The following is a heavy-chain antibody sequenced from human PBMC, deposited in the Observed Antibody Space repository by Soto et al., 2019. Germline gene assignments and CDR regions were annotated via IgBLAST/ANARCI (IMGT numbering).Heavy chain of an antibody. CDR1: GFTFSSYG. Sequence: QVQLVESGGGVVQPGRSLRLSCAASGFTFSSYGMHWVRQAPGKGLEWVAVISYDGSNKYYADSVKGRFTISRDNSKNTLYLQMNSLRVEDTAVYYCATGVEMASEYYFDYWGQGTLVTVSS. V-gene: IGHV3-30*03. CDR3: ATGVEMASEYYFDY. CDR2: ISYDGSNK. D-gene: IGHD5-12*01. J-gene: IGHJ4*02.